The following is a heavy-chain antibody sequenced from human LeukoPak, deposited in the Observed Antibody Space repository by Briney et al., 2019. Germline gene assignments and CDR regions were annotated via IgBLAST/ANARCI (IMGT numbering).Heavy chain of an antibody. Sequence: SETLSLTCTVSGGSISSGSYYWSWIRQPAGKGLEWIGRIYTSGSTNYNPSLKSRVTISVDTSKNQFSLKLSSVTAADTAVYYCARAGGYDSSEPFDYWGQGTLVTVSS. V-gene: IGHV4-61*02. CDR1: GGSISSGSYY. D-gene: IGHD3-22*01. CDR3: ARAGGYDSSEPFDY. CDR2: IYTSGST. J-gene: IGHJ4*02.